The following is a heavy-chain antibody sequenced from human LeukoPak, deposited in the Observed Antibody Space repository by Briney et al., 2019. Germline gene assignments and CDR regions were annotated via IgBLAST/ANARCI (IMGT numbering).Heavy chain of an antibody. CDR1: GGSFSGYY. V-gene: IGHV4-34*01. Sequence: SETLSLTCAVYGGSFSGYYWSWIRQPPGKGLEWIGKINHSGSTNYNPSLKSRVTISVDTSKNQFSLKLSSVTAADTAVYYCARESSRIAARPGRFDPWGQGTLVTVSS. CDR2: INHSGST. CDR3: ARESSRIAARPGRFDP. J-gene: IGHJ5*02. D-gene: IGHD6-6*01.